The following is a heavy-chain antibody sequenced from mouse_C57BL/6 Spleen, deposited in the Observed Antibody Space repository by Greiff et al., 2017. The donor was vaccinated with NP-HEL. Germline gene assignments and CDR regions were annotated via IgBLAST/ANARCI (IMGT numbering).Heavy chain of an antibody. Sequence: EVKVVESGGGLVKPGGSLKLSCAASGFTFSDYGMHWVRQAPEKGLEWVAYISSGSSTIYYADTVKGRFTISRDNAKNTLFLQMTSLRSEDTAMYYCARLDYGYYYAMDYWGQGTSVTVSS. CDR1: GFTFSDYG. CDR3: ARLDYGYYYAMDY. V-gene: IGHV5-17*01. J-gene: IGHJ4*01. CDR2: ISSGSSTI. D-gene: IGHD2-4*01.